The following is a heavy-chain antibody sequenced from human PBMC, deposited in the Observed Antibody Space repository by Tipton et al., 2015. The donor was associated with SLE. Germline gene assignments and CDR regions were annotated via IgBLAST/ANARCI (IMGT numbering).Heavy chain of an antibody. Sequence: TLSLTCAVYGGSFSGYYWNWIRQPPGKGLEWIGEINHSGSSNYNPSLKSRVTISVDTSKNQFSLKLTSVTAADTAVYYCARQEDWGIDYWGQGTLVTVSS. J-gene: IGHJ4*02. D-gene: IGHD7-27*01. CDR1: GGSFSGYY. V-gene: IGHV4-34*01. CDR2: INHSGSS. CDR3: ARQEDWGIDY.